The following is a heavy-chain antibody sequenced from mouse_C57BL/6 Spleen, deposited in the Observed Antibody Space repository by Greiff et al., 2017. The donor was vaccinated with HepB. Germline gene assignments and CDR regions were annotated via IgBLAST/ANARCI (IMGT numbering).Heavy chain of an antibody. CDR3: ARGNWVYAMDY. J-gene: IGHJ4*01. CDR2: ISNLAYSI. CDR1: GFTFSDYG. V-gene: IGHV5-15*01. D-gene: IGHD4-1*01. Sequence: DVKLQESGGGLVQPGGSLKLSCAASGFTFSDYGMAWVRQAPRKGPEWVAFISNLAYSIYYADTVTGRFTISRENAKNTLYLEMSSLRSEDTAMYYCARGNWVYAMDYWGQGTSVTVSS.